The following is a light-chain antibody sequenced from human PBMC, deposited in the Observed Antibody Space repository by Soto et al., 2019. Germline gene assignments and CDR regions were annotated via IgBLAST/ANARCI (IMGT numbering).Light chain of an antibody. J-gene: IGKJ2*01. CDR3: QQYNSYSYT. CDR2: KAS. Sequence: DIQMTQSTSTLSASIVDRVTITCRASQSISSWLAWYQQKPGKAPKLLIYKASSLESGVPSRFSGSGSGTEFTLTISSLQPDDFATYYCQQYNSYSYTFGQGTKWIS. CDR1: QSISSW. V-gene: IGKV1-5*03.